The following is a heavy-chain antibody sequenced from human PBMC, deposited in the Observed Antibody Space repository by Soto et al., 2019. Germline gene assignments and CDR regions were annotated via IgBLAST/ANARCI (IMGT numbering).Heavy chain of an antibody. CDR1: GGSISDNW. J-gene: IGHJ4*02. V-gene: IGHV4-4*02. Sequence: QVQLQESGPGLVKPSGTLFLTCAVSGGSISDNWWSWVRQPPGKGLEWIGEIYHSGTTYYTPSLRSRVVILVDKSASQISLTLSSGTAADTAVYYCARHVAVPRTRGFDYWGPGTRVAVSS. CDR2: IYHSGTT. CDR3: ARHVAVPRTRGFDY. D-gene: IGHD2-21*01.